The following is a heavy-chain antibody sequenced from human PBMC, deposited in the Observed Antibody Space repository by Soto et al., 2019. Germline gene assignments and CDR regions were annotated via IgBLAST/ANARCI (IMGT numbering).Heavy chain of an antibody. V-gene: IGHV5-51*01. Sequence: EVHLVQSGAEAKKPGESLKISCKGSGYSFTSYWIGWVRQMPGKGLEWMGIIYPGDSDTRYSPSFQGQVTISADKSISTAYLQWSSLKASDTAMYYCARHGRYYDFWSGSQYNWFDPWGQGTLVTVSS. CDR1: GYSFTSYW. J-gene: IGHJ5*02. D-gene: IGHD3-3*01. CDR3: ARHGRYYDFWSGSQYNWFDP. CDR2: IYPGDSDT.